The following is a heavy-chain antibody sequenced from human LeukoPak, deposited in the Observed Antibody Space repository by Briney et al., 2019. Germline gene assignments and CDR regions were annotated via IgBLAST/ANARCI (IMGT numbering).Heavy chain of an antibody. J-gene: IGHJ3*02. CDR1: GFTVSSKY. CDR2: IYSGGST. D-gene: IGHD1/OR15-1a*01. CDR3: ARLANWNNAHHADAYDAFDI. V-gene: IGHV3-53*04. Sequence: GGSLRLSCAASGFTVSSKYMSWVRQAPGKGLEWVSVIYSGGSTYYADSVKGRFTISRHNSKNTLYLQMNSLRAEDTAVYYCARLANWNNAHHADAYDAFDIWGQGTMVTVSS.